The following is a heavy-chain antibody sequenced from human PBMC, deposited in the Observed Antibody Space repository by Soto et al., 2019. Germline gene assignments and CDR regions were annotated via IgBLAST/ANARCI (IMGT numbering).Heavy chain of an antibody. D-gene: IGHD3-10*01. J-gene: IGHJ2*01. CDR1: GGSISSSSYY. CDR3: ARRDTMVRGPIRSDWYFDL. Sequence: QLQLQESGPGLVKPSETLSLTCTVSGGSISSSSYYWGWIRQPPGKGLEWIGSIYYSGSTYYNPSLKSRVTISVDTSKNQFSLKLSSVTAADTAVYYCARRDTMVRGPIRSDWYFDLWGRGTLVTVSS. CDR2: IYYSGST. V-gene: IGHV4-39*01.